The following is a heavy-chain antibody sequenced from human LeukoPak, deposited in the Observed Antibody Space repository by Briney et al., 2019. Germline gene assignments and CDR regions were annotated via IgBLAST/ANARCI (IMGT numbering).Heavy chain of an antibody. CDR2: IKGDQRTT. CDR3: AREYNYDLDV. Sequence: PGGSMRLSCAASGFTFSRHWMHWVRQAPGKGLVWVSRIKGDQRTTNYADSVKGRFTISRDNAKNTLYLQMNSLRAEDTAVYYCAREYNYDLDVWGKGTPVTVSS. V-gene: IGHV3-74*01. CDR1: GFTFSRHW. J-gene: IGHJ6*04.